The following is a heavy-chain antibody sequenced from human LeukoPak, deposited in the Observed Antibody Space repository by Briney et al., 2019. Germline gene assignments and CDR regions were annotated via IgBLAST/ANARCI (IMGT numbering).Heavy chain of an antibody. D-gene: IGHD4-23*01. CDR3: AYSYGGNPVAFDL. J-gene: IGHJ3*01. Sequence: GGSLRLSCAASGFTVSSNYMSWVRQAPGKGLEWVSVIYSGGTTYYADSVKGRFTISRDNSKNTLYLQMNSLRGEDTAVYYCAYSYGGNPVAFDLWGQGTMVTVSS. V-gene: IGHV3-53*01. CDR2: IYSGGTT. CDR1: GFTVSSNY.